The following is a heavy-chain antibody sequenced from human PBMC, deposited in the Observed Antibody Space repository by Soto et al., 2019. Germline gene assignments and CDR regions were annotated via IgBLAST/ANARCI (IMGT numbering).Heavy chain of an antibody. J-gene: IGHJ6*02. CDR2: IRSKAYGGTT. Sequence: LRLSCTASGFTFGDYAMSWVRQAPGKGLEWVGFIRSKAYGGTTEYAASVKGRFTISRDDSKSIAYLQMNSLKTEDTAVYYCTSAVPVDIVAPDRSYGMDVWGQGTTVTVSS. CDR1: GFTFGDYA. V-gene: IGHV3-49*04. D-gene: IGHD5-12*01. CDR3: TSAVPVDIVAPDRSYGMDV.